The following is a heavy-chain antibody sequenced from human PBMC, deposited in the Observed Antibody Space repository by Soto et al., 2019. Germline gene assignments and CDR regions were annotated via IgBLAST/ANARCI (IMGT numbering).Heavy chain of an antibody. Sequence: QVQLMQSGAEVKKPGASVKVSCKASGDTFTDYYIHWVRQAPGQGLEWMGTVNPSGGHTTYAQHLLGRVTRTRDTSTSTLYMELTSLTSDVTAIYYCERGGHVVVVTAALDYWGQGTLVTVSS. CDR1: GDTFTDYY. CDR2: VNPSGGHT. CDR3: ERGGHVVVVTAALDY. D-gene: IGHD2-21*02. J-gene: IGHJ4*02. V-gene: IGHV1-46*04.